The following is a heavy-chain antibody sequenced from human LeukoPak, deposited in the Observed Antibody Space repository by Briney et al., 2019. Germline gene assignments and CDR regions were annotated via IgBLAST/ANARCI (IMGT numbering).Heavy chain of an antibody. Sequence: PSETLSLTCTVSGGSISSYYWSWIRQPPGKGLEWIGYIYYSGSTNYNPSLKSRVTISVDTSKNQFSLKLSSVTAADTAVYYCVRTHSSSFDYWGQGTLVTVSS. CDR2: IYYSGST. CDR1: GGSISSYY. D-gene: IGHD6-6*01. V-gene: IGHV4-59*08. CDR3: VRTHSSSFDY. J-gene: IGHJ4*02.